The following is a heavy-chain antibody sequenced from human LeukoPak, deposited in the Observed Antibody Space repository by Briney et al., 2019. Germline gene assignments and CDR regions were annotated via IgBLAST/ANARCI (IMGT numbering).Heavy chain of an antibody. J-gene: IGHJ4*01. CDR1: GFTFSSYG. D-gene: IGHD6-19*01. V-gene: IGHV3-33*08. CDR2: IWYGGSNK. Sequence: PGGSLRLSCAASGFTFSSYGMHWVRQAPGKGLEWVAVIWYGGSNKYYADSVKGRFTISRDNSKNTLYLQMNSLRAEDTAVYYCARAPYRNGRPFDYWGHGTLVTISS. CDR3: ARAPYRNGRPFDY.